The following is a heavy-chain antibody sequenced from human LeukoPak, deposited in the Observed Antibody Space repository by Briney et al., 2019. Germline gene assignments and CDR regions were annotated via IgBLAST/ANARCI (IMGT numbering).Heavy chain of an antibody. J-gene: IGHJ4*02. CDR1: GFTFSSYS. D-gene: IGHD2-2*01. CDR2: ISSSSSTI. Sequence: GGSLRLSCAASGFTFSSYSMSWVRQAPGKGLEWVSYISSSSSTIYYADSVKGRFTISRDNAKNSLYLQMNSLRAEDTAVYYCARSPGDIVVVPAASDYWGQGTLVTVSS. V-gene: IGHV3-48*01. CDR3: ARSPGDIVVVPAASDY.